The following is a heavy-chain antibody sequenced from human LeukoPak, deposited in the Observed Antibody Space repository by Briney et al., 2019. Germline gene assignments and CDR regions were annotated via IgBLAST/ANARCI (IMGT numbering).Heavy chain of an antibody. CDR2: MYAGGST. J-gene: IGHJ4*02. V-gene: IGHV3-53*01. CDR3: ARSGSGWFDY. Sequence: GGSLRLSCAASGFTVSSNYMSWLRQAPGKGLEWVSVMYAGGSTYYADSVKGRFTIFRDSSKNTLYLQMNSLRVEDTAMYYCARSGSGWFDYWGQGTLVTVSS. CDR1: GFTVSSNY. D-gene: IGHD6-19*01.